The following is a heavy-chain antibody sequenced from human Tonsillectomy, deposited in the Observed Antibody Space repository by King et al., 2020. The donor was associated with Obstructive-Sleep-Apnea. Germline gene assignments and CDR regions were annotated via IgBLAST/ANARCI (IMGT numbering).Heavy chain of an antibody. D-gene: IGHD1-26*01. CDR2: IYYSGST. CDR1: GGSISSYY. Sequence: VQLQESGPGLVKPSETLSLTCTVSGGSISSYYWSWIRQPPGKGLEWIWYIYYSGSTNYNPSLKSRVTISVDTSKNPFSLRLSSVTAADTAVFYCARGGGSPPFDYWGQGTLVTVSS. J-gene: IGHJ4*02. CDR3: ARGGGSPPFDY. V-gene: IGHV4-59*01.